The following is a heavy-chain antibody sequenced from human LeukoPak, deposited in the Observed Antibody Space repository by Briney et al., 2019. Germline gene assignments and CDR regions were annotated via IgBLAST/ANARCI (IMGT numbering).Heavy chain of an antibody. CDR2: ISAYNGNT. CDR3: ARQVSLLRYFDWFPATYYYYYMDV. J-gene: IGHJ6*03. V-gene: IGHV1-18*01. D-gene: IGHD3-9*01. CDR1: GYAFTNYD. Sequence: GASVKVSCKASGYAFTNYDIHWMRQATGQGFEWMGWISAYNGNTNYAQKLQGRVTMTTDTSTSTAYMELRSLRSDDTAVYYCARQVSLLRYFDWFPATYYYYYMDVWGKGTTVTISS.